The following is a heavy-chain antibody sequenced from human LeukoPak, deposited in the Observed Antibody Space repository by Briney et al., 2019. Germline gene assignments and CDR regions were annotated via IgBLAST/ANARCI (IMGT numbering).Heavy chain of an antibody. CDR2: VNGDGSST. J-gene: IGHJ4*02. D-gene: IGHD6-13*01. CDR1: GFTFSTYW. V-gene: IGHV3-74*01. CDR3: ARDGIAAVDFDY. Sequence: PGESLRLSCAATGFTFSTYWMHWVCQAPGKGLVWVSRVNGDGSSTNYADSVKGRFTISRDNAKNTLYLQMNSLRAEDTAVYYCARDGIAAVDFDYWGQGILVTVSS.